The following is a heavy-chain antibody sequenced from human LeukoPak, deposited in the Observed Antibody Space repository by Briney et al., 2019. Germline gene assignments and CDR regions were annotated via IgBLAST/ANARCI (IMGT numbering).Heavy chain of an antibody. CDR3: ARVFQRQQLVHGIDY. CDR2: IYYSGST. V-gene: IGHV4-61*05. J-gene: IGHJ4*02. D-gene: IGHD6-13*01. Sequence: SETLSLTCTVSGGSISSSSYYWGWIRQPPGKGLEWIGYIYYSGSTNYNPSLKSRVTISVDTSKNQFSLKLSSVTAADTAVYYCARVFQRQQLVHGIDYWGQGTLVTVSS. CDR1: GGSISSSSYY.